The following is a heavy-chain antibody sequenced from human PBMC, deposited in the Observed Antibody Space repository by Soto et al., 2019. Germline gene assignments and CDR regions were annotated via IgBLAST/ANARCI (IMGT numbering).Heavy chain of an antibody. CDR3: ARDLEANYYDSSGYFGY. Sequence: ASVKVSCKASGYTFTSYGISWVRQAPGQGLEWMGWISAYNGNTNYAQKLQGRVTMTTDTSTSTDYMELRRMRTDDTAVYYCARDLEANYYDSSGYFGYWGQGTMVTVSS. D-gene: IGHD3-22*01. V-gene: IGHV1-18*04. J-gene: IGHJ4*02. CDR2: ISAYNGNT. CDR1: GYTFTSYG.